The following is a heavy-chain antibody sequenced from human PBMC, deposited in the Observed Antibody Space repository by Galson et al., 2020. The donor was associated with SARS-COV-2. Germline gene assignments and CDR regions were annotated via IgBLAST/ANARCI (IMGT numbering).Heavy chain of an antibody. CDR1: GYSISSGYY. CDR2: IYHSGST. D-gene: IGHD6-13*01. J-gene: IGHJ4*02. V-gene: IGHV4-38-2*02. CDR3: GYGYSSTWYMG. Sequence: SETLSLTCTVSGYSISSGYYWGWIRQPPGKGLEWIESIYHSGSTYYNPSLKSRVTISVDTSKNQFSLKLSSVTAADTAVYYCGYGYSSTWYMGWGQGTLVTVSS.